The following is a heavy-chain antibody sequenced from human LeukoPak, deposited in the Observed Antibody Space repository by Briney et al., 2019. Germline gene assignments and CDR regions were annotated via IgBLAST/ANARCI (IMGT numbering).Heavy chain of an antibody. CDR3: AKDFLYDSSGYSSYYYYYYMDV. D-gene: IGHD3-22*01. CDR2: ISKDGSNK. Sequence: GGSLRLSCAASGFTFSSFGMHWVRQAPGKGLQWVAVISKDGSNKYYADSVKGRFTISRDNSKNTMYLQMNSLRAEDTAVYYCAKDFLYDSSGYSSYYYYYYMDVWGKGTTVTISS. J-gene: IGHJ6*03. CDR1: GFTFSSFG. V-gene: IGHV3-30*18.